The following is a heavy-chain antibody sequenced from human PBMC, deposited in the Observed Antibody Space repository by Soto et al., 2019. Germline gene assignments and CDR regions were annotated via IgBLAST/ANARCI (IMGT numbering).Heavy chain of an antibody. V-gene: IGHV3-11*06. J-gene: IGHJ4*02. CDR2: ISSSSSYT. Sequence: QVQLVESGGGLVKPGGSLRLSCAASGFTFSDYYMSWIRQAPGKGLEWVSYISSSSSYTNYADSVKGRFTISRDNAKNSLNLQMNSLRAEDTAVYYCARFDDTDYYFDYWGQGTLVTVSS. CDR3: ARFDDTDYYFDY. CDR1: GFTFSDYY. D-gene: IGHD3-22*01.